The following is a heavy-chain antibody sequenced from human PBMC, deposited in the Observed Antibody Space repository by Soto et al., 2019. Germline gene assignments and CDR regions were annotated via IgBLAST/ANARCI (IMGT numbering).Heavy chain of an antibody. CDR1: GFTFSSYW. V-gene: IGHV3-7*01. Sequence: GGSLRLSCAASGFTFSSYWMSWVRQAPGKGLEWVANIEQDGSEKYYVDSVRGRFTISRDNAKNSLFLQMNSLRAEDTAVYYCARDSSSNAAFDIWGQGTMVTVSS. J-gene: IGHJ3*02. D-gene: IGHD4-4*01. CDR2: IEQDGSEK. CDR3: ARDSSSNAAFDI.